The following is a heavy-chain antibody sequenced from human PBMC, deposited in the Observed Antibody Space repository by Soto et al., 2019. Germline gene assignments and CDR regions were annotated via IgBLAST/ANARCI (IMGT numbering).Heavy chain of an antibody. CDR2: IYSGGST. V-gene: IGHV3-53*01. J-gene: IGHJ6*02. D-gene: IGHD2-15*01. Sequence: RLSCAASGFTVSSNYMSWVRQAPGKGLEWVSVIYSGGSTYYADSVKGRFTISRDNSKNTLYLQMNSLRAEDTAVYYCARDRCSGGSCYVSALYGMDVWGQGTTVTVSS. CDR1: GFTVSSNY. CDR3: ARDRCSGGSCYVSALYGMDV.